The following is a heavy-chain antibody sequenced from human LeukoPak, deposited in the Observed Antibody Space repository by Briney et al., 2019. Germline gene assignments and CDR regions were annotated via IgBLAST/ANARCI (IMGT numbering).Heavy chain of an antibody. CDR3: ARSTIAGHLGPDWFDP. Sequence: SETLSLTCTVSVYSISSGDYWGWIRLPPGKGLEWIATIHHSGRTYYNPSLKSRVTISVDTSKNQFSVNLSSVTAADTAVYYCARSTIAGHLGPDWFDPWGQGTLVTVSS. CDR1: VYSISSGDY. CDR2: IHHSGRT. J-gene: IGHJ5*02. V-gene: IGHV4-38-2*02. D-gene: IGHD6-13*01.